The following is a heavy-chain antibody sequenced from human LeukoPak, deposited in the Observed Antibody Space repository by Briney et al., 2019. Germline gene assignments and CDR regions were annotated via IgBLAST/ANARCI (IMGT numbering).Heavy chain of an antibody. CDR3: ARDSGYYGMDV. V-gene: IGHV3-30-3*01. J-gene: IGHJ6*02. Sequence: SGGSLRLSCAASGFTFSSYAMHWVRQAPGKGLEWVAVISYDGSNKYYADSVKGRFTISRDNSKNTLYLQMNSLRAEDTAVYYCARDSGYYGMDVWGQGTTVTVSS. CDR2: ISYDGSNK. CDR1: GFTFSSYA.